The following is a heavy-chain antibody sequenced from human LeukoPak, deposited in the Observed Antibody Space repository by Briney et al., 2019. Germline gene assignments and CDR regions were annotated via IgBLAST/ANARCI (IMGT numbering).Heavy chain of an antibody. CDR1: GYTFTSYA. V-gene: IGHV1-3*01. D-gene: IGHD3-22*01. Sequence: ASVNVSCKSSGYTFTSYAMHWVRQAPGQRLEWMGWINAGNGNTKYSQKFQGRVTITRDTSASTAYMELSSLRSEDTAVYYCARGWLTYYYDSSGYYGPRAGTGIDYWGQGTLVTVS. CDR2: INAGNGNT. CDR3: ARGWLTYYYDSSGYYGPRAGTGIDY. J-gene: IGHJ4*02.